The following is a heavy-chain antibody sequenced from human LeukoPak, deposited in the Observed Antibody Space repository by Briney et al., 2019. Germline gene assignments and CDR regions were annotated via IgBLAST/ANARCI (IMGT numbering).Heavy chain of an antibody. CDR3: AREVVEYYDSSGQNWFDP. D-gene: IGHD3-22*01. CDR2: FDPEDGET. CDR1: GYTLTELS. J-gene: IGHJ5*02. Sequence: ASVKVSCKVSGYTLTELSMHWVRQAPGKGLEWMGGFDPEDGETIYAQKFQGRVTMTEDTSTDTAYMELSSLRSEDTAVYYCAREVVEYYDSSGQNWFDPWGQGTLVTVSS. V-gene: IGHV1-24*01.